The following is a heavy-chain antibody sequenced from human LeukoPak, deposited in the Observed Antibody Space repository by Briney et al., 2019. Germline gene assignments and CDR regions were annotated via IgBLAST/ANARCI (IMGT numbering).Heavy chain of an antibody. Sequence: PGGSLRLSCAASGFTFSSYWMSWVRQAPGKGLEWVANIKQDGSEKYYVDSVKGRFTISRDNAKNSLYLQMNSLRAEDTAVYYCARDSSPNKYHYDSSGYSYWGQGTLVTVSS. V-gene: IGHV3-7*01. J-gene: IGHJ4*02. CDR2: IKQDGSEK. D-gene: IGHD3-22*01. CDR1: GFTFSSYW. CDR3: ARDSSPNKYHYDSSGYSY.